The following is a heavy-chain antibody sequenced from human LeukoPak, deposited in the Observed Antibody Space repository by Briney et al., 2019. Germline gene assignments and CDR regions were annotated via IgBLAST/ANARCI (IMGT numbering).Heavy chain of an antibody. D-gene: IGHD2-2*01. CDR2: IYYSGST. J-gene: IGHJ6*03. Sequence: SETLSLTCTVSGGSISSSSYYWGWIRQPPGKGLEWIGSIYYSGSTYYNPSLKSRVTISVDTSKNQFSLKLSSVTAADTAVYYCARDPAHCSSTSCPRDYYYYYMDVWGKGTTVTVSS. CDR3: ARDPAHCSSTSCPRDYYYYYMDV. V-gene: IGHV4-39*07. CDR1: GGSISSSSYY.